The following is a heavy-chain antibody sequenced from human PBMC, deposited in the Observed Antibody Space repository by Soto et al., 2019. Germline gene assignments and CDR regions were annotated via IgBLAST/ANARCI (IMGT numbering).Heavy chain of an antibody. Sequence: KVSCKASGGTFSSYTISWVRQAPGQGLEWMGRIIPILGIANYAQKFQGRVTITADKSTSTAYLELSSLRSNDTAIYYCAMVDVYVTPSPQDVWGQGTTVTVSS. CDR1: GGTFSSYT. J-gene: IGHJ6*02. CDR3: AMVDVYVTPSPQDV. V-gene: IGHV1-69*02. D-gene: IGHD3-16*01. CDR2: IIPILGIA.